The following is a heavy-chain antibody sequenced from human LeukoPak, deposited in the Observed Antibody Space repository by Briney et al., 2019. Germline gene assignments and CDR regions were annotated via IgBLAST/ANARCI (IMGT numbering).Heavy chain of an antibody. CDR3: ARHVGFITMVRGVINNNWFDP. J-gene: IGHJ5*02. Sequence: GSLRLSCAASGFTFSSYAMHWVRQPPGKGLEWIGSIYYSGSPYYNPSLKSRVTISVDTSKKQFSLKLSSVTAADTAVYYCARHVGFITMVRGVINNNWFDPWGQGTLVTVSS. D-gene: IGHD3-10*01. CDR1: GFTFSSYAMH. CDR2: IYYSGSP. V-gene: IGHV4-39*01.